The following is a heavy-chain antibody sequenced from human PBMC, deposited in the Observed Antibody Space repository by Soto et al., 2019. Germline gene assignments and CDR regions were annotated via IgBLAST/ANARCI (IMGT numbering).Heavy chain of an antibody. V-gene: IGHV3-11*06. CDR1: GFTFSDYY. Sequence: QVQLVESGGGLVKPGGSLRLSCAASGFTFSDYYMSWIRQAPGKGLEWVSYISSSSSYTNYADSVKGRFTISRDNAKNSLYLQMNSLSAEDTAVYYCARDFSFKAARQSGGMDVWGQGTTVTVSS. J-gene: IGHJ6*02. D-gene: IGHD6-6*01. CDR3: ARDFSFKAARQSGGMDV. CDR2: ISSSSSYT.